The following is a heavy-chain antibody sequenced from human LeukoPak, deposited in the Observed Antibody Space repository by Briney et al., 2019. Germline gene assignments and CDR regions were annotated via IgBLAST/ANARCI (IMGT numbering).Heavy chain of an antibody. CDR2: IIPILGIA. D-gene: IGHD2-15*01. J-gene: IGHJ3*02. V-gene: IGHV1-69*02. CDR3: ARGKAGDSGGHRAFDI. CDR1: GGTFSSYT. Sequence: SVKVSCKASGGTFSSYTISWVRQAPGQGLEWMGRIIPILGIANYAQKFQGSVTITRNTSISTAYMDFSNLRPEDTAVYYCARGKAGDSGGHRAFDIWGQGTMVTVSS.